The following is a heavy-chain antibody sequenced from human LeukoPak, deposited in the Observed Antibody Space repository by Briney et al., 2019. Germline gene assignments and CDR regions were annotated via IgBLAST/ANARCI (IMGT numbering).Heavy chain of an antibody. CDR3: AKSATKYSGYDEYYFDY. Sequence: QPGRSLRLSCAASGFTFSSYGMHWVRQAPGKGLEGVAVISYDGSNKYYADSVKGRFTISRDNSKNTLYLQMNSLRAEDTAVYYCAKSATKYSGYDEYYFDYWGQGTLVTVSS. J-gene: IGHJ4*02. CDR2: ISYDGSNK. CDR1: GFTFSSYG. D-gene: IGHD5-12*01. V-gene: IGHV3-30*18.